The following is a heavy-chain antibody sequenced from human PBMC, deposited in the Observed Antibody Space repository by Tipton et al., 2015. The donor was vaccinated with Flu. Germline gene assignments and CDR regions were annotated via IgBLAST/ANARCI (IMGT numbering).Heavy chain of an antibody. CDR1: GGSISSYY. V-gene: IGHV4-4*07. J-gene: IGHJ6*02. D-gene: IGHD6-13*01. CDR3: AREGSSWYRHWYYGMDV. Sequence: TLSLTCTVSGGSISSYYWSWIRQPVGKGLEWIGRIYTSGSTNYNPSLKSRVTMSVDTSKNQFSLKLSSVTAADTAVYYCAREGSSWYRHWYYGMDVWGQGTTVTVSS. CDR2: IYTSGST.